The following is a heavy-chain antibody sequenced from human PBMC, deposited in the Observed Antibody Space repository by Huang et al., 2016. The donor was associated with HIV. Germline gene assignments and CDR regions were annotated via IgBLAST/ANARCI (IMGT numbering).Heavy chain of an antibody. CDR2: TNGRSKWFN. J-gene: IGHJ3*02. Sequence: QVQLQQSGPGLVKPSQTLSLTCAISGDSLPSNGVAWNWIRQSPSRGREWLGRTNGRSKWFNDYAVSGKSRITINPDTSKNQFSLQLNSVTPEDTAAYYCARGRSSAFDIWGQGTMVTVSS. CDR1: GDSLPSNGVA. CDR3: ARGRSSAFDI. V-gene: IGHV6-1*01.